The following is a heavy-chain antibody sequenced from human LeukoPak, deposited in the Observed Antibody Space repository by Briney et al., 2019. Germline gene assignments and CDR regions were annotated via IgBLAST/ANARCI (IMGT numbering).Heavy chain of an antibody. Sequence: PSETLSLTCAVYGGSFSGYYWSWIRQPPGKGLEWIGEINHSGSTNYNPSLKSRVTISVDTSKNQFSLKLSSVTAADTAVYYCARDGIAVAGHGGGAFDIWGQGTMVTVSS. D-gene: IGHD6-19*01. V-gene: IGHV4-34*01. CDR2: INHSGST. CDR3: ARDGIAVAGHGGGAFDI. CDR1: GGSFSGYY. J-gene: IGHJ3*02.